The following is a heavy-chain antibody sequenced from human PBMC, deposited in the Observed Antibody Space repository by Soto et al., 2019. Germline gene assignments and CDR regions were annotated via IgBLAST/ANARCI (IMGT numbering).Heavy chain of an antibody. CDR3: AKTPLGYCSGCSCYPGYYFDY. V-gene: IGHV3-23*01. D-gene: IGHD2-15*01. J-gene: IGHJ4*02. CDR2: ISGSGGST. CDR1: GFTFSSYA. Sequence: EVQLLESGGGLVQPGGSLRLSCAASGFTFSSYAMSWVRQAPGKGLEWVSAISGSGGSTYYADSVKGRFTISRDNSKNTLYLKMNSLRAEDKAVYYCAKTPLGYCSGCSCYPGYYFDYWGQGTLVTVSS.